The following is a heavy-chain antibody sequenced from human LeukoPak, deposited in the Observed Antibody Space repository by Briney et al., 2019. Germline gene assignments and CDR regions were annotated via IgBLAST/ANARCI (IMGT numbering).Heavy chain of an antibody. D-gene: IGHD4-17*01. V-gene: IGHV1-2*02. J-gene: IGHJ4*02. CDR2: VNPTSGGT. Sequence: ASVKVSCKASGYAFTGYYMHWVRQAPGQGLEWMGWVNPTSGGTNYAQKFQGRVTMTRDTSISTAYMELSRLTSDDTAVYYCARAAYGHYFDYWGQGTLVTVSS. CDR3: ARAAYGHYFDY. CDR1: GYAFTGYY.